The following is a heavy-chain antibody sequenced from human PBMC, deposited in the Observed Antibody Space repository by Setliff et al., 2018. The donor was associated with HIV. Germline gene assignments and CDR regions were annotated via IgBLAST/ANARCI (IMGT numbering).Heavy chain of an antibody. V-gene: IGHV1-3*01. CDR3: ARTHFDWLLRFEY. D-gene: IGHD3-9*01. Sequence: ASVKVSCKASGYTFTSYAMHWVRQAPGQRLEWMGWINAGNGNIKYSQKFQGRVTITRDTSASTAYMELSSLRSEDTAVYYCARTHFDWLLRFEYWGQGTLVTVSS. J-gene: IGHJ4*02. CDR2: INAGNGNI. CDR1: GYTFTSYA.